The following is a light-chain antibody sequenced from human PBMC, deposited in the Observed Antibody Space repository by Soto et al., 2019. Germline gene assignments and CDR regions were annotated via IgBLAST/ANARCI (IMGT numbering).Light chain of an antibody. V-gene: IGKV3-15*01. J-gene: IGKJ1*01. Sequence: DIVMTQSPATLSVSPGDRATLSYRASQSVSSSLAWYQQKPGQAPRLLINGASTRATGVPARFSGSGSGTDFTLTISSLQSEDFAVYYCQQYNDWPPGWTFGQGTKVDIK. CDR2: GAS. CDR1: QSVSSS. CDR3: QQYNDWPPGWT.